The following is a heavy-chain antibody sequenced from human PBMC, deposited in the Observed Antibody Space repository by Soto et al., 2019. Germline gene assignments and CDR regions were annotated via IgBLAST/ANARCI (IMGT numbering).Heavy chain of an antibody. J-gene: IGHJ4*02. D-gene: IGHD3-22*01. CDR1: GGTFSSYT. CDR3: ARHNYYYDSSGYYSYYFDY. Sequence: QVQLVQSGAEVKKPGSSVKVSCKASGGTFSSYTSSWVRQAPGQGLEWMGRIIPILGIANYAQKFQGRVTITADKSTSTAYMELSSLRSEDTAVYYCARHNYYYDSSGYYSYYFDYWGQGTLVTVSS. V-gene: IGHV1-69*02. CDR2: IIPILGIA.